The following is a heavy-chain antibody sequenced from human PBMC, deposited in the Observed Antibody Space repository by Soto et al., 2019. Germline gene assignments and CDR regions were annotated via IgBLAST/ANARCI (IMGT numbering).Heavy chain of an antibody. CDR3: ARDRGAASDIRYYYYGIDV. Sequence: EVQLVESGGGLVKPGGSLRLSCAASGFIFDIYSMTWVRQAPGKGLEWVSSISSSSSYIYYADSVKGRFTISRDNAENSLYLQMRSLRADDTAVYYCARDRGAASDIRYYYYGIDVWGQGTTVTVSS. CDR1: GFIFDIYS. D-gene: IGHD3-10*01. CDR2: ISSSSSYI. J-gene: IGHJ6*02. V-gene: IGHV3-21*01.